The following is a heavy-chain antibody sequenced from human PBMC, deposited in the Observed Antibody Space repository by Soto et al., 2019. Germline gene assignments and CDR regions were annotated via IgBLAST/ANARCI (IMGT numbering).Heavy chain of an antibody. V-gene: IGHV3-23*01. Sequence: GGSLRLSCAASGFTFSSYAMIWVRQAPGKGLEWVSAISVSGGSTYYADSVKGRFTISRDNSKNTLYLQMNSLRAEDTAVYYCAKKRTKQYYFDYWGQGTLVTVSS. CDR1: GFTFSSYA. J-gene: IGHJ4*02. CDR2: ISVSGGST. D-gene: IGHD6-19*01. CDR3: AKKRTKQYYFDY.